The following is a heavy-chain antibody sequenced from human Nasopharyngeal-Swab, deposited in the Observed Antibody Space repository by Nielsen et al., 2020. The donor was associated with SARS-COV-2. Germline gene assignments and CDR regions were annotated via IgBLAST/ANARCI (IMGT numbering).Heavy chain of an antibody. J-gene: IGHJ3*02. CDR3: ARPYTSGWNGGAFDI. CDR2: IYPGDSDT. V-gene: IGHV5-51*01. D-gene: IGHD6-19*01. CDR1: GYSFTSYW. Sequence: GESLKISCKGSGYSFTSYWIGWVRQMHGKGLEWMGIIYPGDSDTTYSPSFQGQVTISADKSISTAYLQWNSLKASDTGIFYCARPYTSGWNGGAFDIWGQGTVVTVSS.